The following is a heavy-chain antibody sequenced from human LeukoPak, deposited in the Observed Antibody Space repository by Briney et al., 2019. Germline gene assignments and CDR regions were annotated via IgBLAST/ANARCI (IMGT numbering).Heavy chain of an antibody. CDR2: MNPNSGNT. CDR3: ARAAYGDYAFDY. V-gene: IGHV1-8*03. D-gene: IGHD4-17*01. CDR1: GYTFTSYD. Sequence: ASVKVSCTASGYTFTSYDINWVRQATGQGLEWMGWMNPNSGNTGYAQKFQGRVTITRNTSISTAYMELSSLRSEDTAVYYCARAAYGDYAFDYWGQGTLVTVSS. J-gene: IGHJ4*02.